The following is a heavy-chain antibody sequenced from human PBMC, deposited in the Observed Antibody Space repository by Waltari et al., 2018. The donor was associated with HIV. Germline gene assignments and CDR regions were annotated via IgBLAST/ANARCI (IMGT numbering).Heavy chain of an antibody. Sequence: EVQLLESGGGLVQPGGSLRLSCAASGFTFSSFAMSWVRPAPGKGLEWVSAISGTGARTYYADSVKGRFTISRDNSKNTLYLQMNSLRADDTALYYCAKDLNGYDRFDYWGQGTLVTVSS. CDR2: ISGTGART. V-gene: IGHV3-23*01. J-gene: IGHJ4*02. CDR3: AKDLNGYDRFDY. CDR1: GFTFSSFA. D-gene: IGHD5-12*01.